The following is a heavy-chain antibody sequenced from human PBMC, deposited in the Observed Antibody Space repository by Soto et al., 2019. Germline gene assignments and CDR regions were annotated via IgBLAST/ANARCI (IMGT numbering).Heavy chain of an antibody. CDR3: ARDGVGYGDYGHFDY. Sequence: GGSLRLSCAASGFTFSNAWMNWVRQAPGKGLEWVGRIKSKTDGGTTDYAAPVKGRFTISRDNSKNTLYLQMNSLRAEDTAVYYCARDGVGYGDYGHFDYWGQGTLVTVSS. CDR2: IKSKTDGGTT. D-gene: IGHD4-17*01. V-gene: IGHV3-15*07. CDR1: GFTFSNAW. J-gene: IGHJ4*02.